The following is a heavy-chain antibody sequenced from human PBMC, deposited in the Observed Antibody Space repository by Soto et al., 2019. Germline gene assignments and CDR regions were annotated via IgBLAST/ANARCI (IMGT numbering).Heavy chain of an antibody. CDR2: IYYSGST. CDR3: ARATRITIFGVVPLVWFDP. CDR1: GGSISSGDYY. Sequence: SETLSLTCTVSGGSISSGDYYWSWLSQPPGKGLEWIGYIYYSGSTYYNPSLKSRVTISVDTSKNQFSLKLSSVTAADTAVYYCARATRITIFGVVPLVWFDPWGQGTLVTVSS. J-gene: IGHJ5*02. D-gene: IGHD3-3*01. V-gene: IGHV4-30-4*01.